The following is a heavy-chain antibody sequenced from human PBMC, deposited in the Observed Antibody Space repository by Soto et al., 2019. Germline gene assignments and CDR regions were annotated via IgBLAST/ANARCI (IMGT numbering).Heavy chain of an antibody. D-gene: IGHD6-19*01. CDR2: FDPEDGET. Sequence: ASTLVPCKNSGYTLTELSIHWVRQAPGKGLEWMGGFDPEDGETIYAQKFQGRVTMTEDTSTDTSYMELSSLRSEDTAVYYCATDLYISGWSGNDYWG. CDR1: GYTLTELS. J-gene: IGHJ4*01. CDR3: ATDLYISGWSGNDY. V-gene: IGHV1-24*01.